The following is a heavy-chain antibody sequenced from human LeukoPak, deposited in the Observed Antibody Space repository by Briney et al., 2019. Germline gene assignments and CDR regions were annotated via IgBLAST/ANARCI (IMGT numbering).Heavy chain of an antibody. CDR3: ARDLFGFEPYYFDY. J-gene: IGHJ4*02. Sequence: GASVTVSCKASGGTFSSYAISWVRQAPGQGLEWVGRIIPIFGTANYAQKFQGRVTITKDESTRTAYMELSGLRSEGTAVYYGARDLFGFEPYYFDYWGQGTLVTVSS. CDR1: GGTFSSYA. V-gene: IGHV1-69*05. CDR2: IIPIFGTA. D-gene: IGHD3-10*01.